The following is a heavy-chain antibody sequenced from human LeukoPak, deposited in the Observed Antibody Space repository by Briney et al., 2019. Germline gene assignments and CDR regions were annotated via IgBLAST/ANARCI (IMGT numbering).Heavy chain of an antibody. CDR1: GDSVSSNSAA. D-gene: IGHD2-2*01. J-gene: IGHJ6*03. Sequence: SQTLSLTCAISGDSVSSNSAAWNWIRQSPSRGLEWLGRTYYRSKWYNDYAVSVKSRITINPDTSKNQFSLKLSSVTAADTAVYYCARERVPAANYYYYYMDVWGKGTTVTISS. CDR2: TYYRSKWYN. V-gene: IGHV6-1*01. CDR3: ARERVPAANYYYYYMDV.